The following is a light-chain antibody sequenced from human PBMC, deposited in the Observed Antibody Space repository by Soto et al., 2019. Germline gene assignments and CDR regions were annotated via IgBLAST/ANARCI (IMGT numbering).Light chain of an antibody. Sequence: DIQMTQSPSSLSTSVGDRVIITCRASQSLSHYLNWYQYKPGRAPRLLIYAASTLANGVPPRFSGSGSGTDFTLTISSLQPEDLATYYCQQGLSVPFTFGGGTKVEIK. V-gene: IGKV1-39*01. CDR1: QSLSHY. CDR3: QQGLSVPFT. CDR2: AAS. J-gene: IGKJ4*02.